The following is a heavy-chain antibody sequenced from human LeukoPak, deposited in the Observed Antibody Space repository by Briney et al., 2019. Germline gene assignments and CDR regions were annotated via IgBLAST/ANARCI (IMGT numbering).Heavy chain of an antibody. CDR2: IYYSGST. D-gene: IGHD3-9*01. Sequence: SETLSLTCTVSGGSISSHYWSWIRQPPRKGLEWIGYIYYSGSTNYNPSLKSRVTISVDTSKNQFSLKLSSVTAADTAVYYCARVGVYYGILTGYYFDYWGQGTLVTVSS. J-gene: IGHJ4*02. CDR3: ARVGVYYGILTGYYFDY. V-gene: IGHV4-59*11. CDR1: GGSISSHY.